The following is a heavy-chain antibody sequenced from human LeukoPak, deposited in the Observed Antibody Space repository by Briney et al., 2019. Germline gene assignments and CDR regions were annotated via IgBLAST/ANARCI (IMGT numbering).Heavy chain of an antibody. J-gene: IGHJ6*02. Sequence: ASVEVSCKASGYTFTSYGISWVRQATGQGLEWVGWISAYNGNTNYAQKLQGRVTMTTDTSTSTAYMELRSLRSDDTAVYYCARDGDRPYGMDVWGQGTTVTVSS. D-gene: IGHD7-27*01. CDR1: GYTFTSYG. CDR3: ARDGDRPYGMDV. V-gene: IGHV1-18*01. CDR2: ISAYNGNT.